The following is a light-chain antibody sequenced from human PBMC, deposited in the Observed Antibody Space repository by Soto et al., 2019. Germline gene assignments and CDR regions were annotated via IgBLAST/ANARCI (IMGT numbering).Light chain of an antibody. V-gene: IGKV1-5*01. CDR2: DAS. CDR3: QQFAISTT. J-gene: IGKJ1*01. Sequence: IQMTQSPSTLSASVGDRVTITCRASHNIERWMAWYQQKPGKAPILLIFDASTLHSGVPSRFSGSGSGTDFTLTISSLQPDDFATYYCQQFAISTTFGQGTKVEVK. CDR1: HNIERW.